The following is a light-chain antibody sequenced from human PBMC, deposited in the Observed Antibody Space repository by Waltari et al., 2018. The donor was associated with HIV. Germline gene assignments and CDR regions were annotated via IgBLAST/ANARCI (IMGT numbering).Light chain of an antibody. J-gene: IGKJ1*01. V-gene: IGKV1-5*03. Sequence: IQMTQSPSSLFASVGGRVTFTCRASETVASYLAWYQQKLGAAPKLLVYSASTLVTGVSSTFGASGSGTHFTLTISSLQPDDVATYFCQQYGSYPWTFGRGTRV. CDR1: ETVASY. CDR2: SAS. CDR3: QQYGSYPWT.